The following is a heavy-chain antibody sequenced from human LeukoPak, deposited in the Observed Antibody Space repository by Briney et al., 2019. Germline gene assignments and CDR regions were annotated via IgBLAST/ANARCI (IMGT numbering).Heavy chain of an antibody. CDR1: GGSFSGYY. V-gene: IGHV4-59*01. D-gene: IGHD3-3*01. Sequence: SETLSLTCAVYGGSFSGYYWSWIRQPPGKGLEWIGYIYYSGSTNYNPSLKSRVTISVDTSKNQFSLKLSSVAAADTAVYYCARGGSYYDFWSGYSTWDWFDPWGQGTLVTVSS. CDR2: IYYSGST. J-gene: IGHJ5*02. CDR3: ARGGSYYDFWSGYSTWDWFDP.